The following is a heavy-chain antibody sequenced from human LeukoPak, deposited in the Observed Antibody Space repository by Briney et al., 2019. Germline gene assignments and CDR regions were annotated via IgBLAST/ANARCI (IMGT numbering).Heavy chain of an antibody. CDR3: ARGFCSGGRCHFDY. V-gene: IGHV3-48*03. D-gene: IGHD2-15*01. CDR2: ISGSGSTT. CDR1: GFTLSYYQ. Sequence: PGGSRRLSGAASGFTLSYYQMNWFGQAPGKGLEGISYISGSGSTTYFADSVKGRFTISRDNAKKSMYLQMNSLRDEDTAVYYCARGFCSGGRCHFDYWGQGTLVTVSS. J-gene: IGHJ4*02.